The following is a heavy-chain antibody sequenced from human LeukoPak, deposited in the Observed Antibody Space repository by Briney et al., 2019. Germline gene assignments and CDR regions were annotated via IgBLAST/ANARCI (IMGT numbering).Heavy chain of an antibody. D-gene: IGHD4-11*01. CDR2: INPSGGST. Sequence: GPVKVSCKASGSTFTGYYMHWVRQAPGQGLEWMGIINPSGGSTSYAQKFQGRVTMTRDTSTSTVYMELSSLRSEDTAVYYCARDGTVTHYYYYYYYMDVWGKGTTVTVSS. V-gene: IGHV1-46*03. CDR1: GSTFTGYY. CDR3: ARDGTVTHYYYYYYYMDV. J-gene: IGHJ6*03.